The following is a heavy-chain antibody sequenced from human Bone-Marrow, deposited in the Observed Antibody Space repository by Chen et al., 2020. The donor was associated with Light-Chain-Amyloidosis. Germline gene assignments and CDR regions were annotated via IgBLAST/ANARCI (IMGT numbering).Heavy chain of an antibody. CDR3: AKEAYSSSWYVGYYYYYGMDV. CDR1: GFTFSSYG. D-gene: IGHD6-13*01. Sequence: QVQLVESGGGVVQPGRSLRLSCAASGFTFSSYGMHWVRQAPGKGLEWVAVISYDGSNKYYADSVKGRFTISRDNSKNTPYLQMNSLRAEDTAVYYCAKEAYSSSWYVGYYYYYGMDVWGQGTTVTVSS. CDR2: ISYDGSNK. V-gene: IGHV3-30*18. J-gene: IGHJ6*02.